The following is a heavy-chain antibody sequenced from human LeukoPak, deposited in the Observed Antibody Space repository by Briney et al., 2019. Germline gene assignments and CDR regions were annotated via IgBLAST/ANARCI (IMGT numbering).Heavy chain of an antibody. J-gene: IGHJ4*02. V-gene: IGHV3-23*01. D-gene: IGHD3-22*01. Sequence: GGSLRLSCAASGVTFSIYAMSWVRQAPGKGLEWVSSITSSGETTYYAGSVKGQFTISRDNSKNTVYLQMNSLRAEDTAVYYCARDRPNYYGANGHYYRRDGDYWGQGTLVTVSS. CDR1: GVTFSIYA. CDR3: ARDRPNYYGANGHYYRRDGDY. CDR2: ITSSGETT.